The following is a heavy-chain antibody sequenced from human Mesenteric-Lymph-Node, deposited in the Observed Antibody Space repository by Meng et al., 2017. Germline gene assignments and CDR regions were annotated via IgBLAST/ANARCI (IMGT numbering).Heavy chain of an antibody. J-gene: IGHJ4*02. Sequence: ELQLVGSGGGWVQPGGSLRLSCAPSGFSFSAQWMTWVRQAPGKGLQWVSGIAPSGGSTYYTDSVKGRFTISRDNSKNTAYLQMNSLRAEDTAVYYCAKRYCTNGDCCAFDYWGPGTLVTVSS. CDR3: AKRYCTNGDCCAFDY. CDR2: IAPSGGST. V-gene: IGHV3-23*04. CDR1: GFSFSAQW. D-gene: IGHD2-8*01.